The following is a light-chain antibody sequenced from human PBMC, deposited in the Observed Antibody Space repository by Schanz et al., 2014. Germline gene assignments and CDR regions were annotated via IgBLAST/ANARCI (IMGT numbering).Light chain of an antibody. CDR3: AAWDDSLGGPV. CDR1: TSNIGSNY. CDR2: SNN. V-gene: IGLV1-47*02. J-gene: IGLJ2*01. Sequence: QSVLTQPPSASATPGQRVTISCSGSTSNIGSNYVYWYQQLPGTAPKLLIYSNNQRPSGVPDRFSGSKSGTSASLAISGLQSEDEADYYCAAWDDSLGGPVFGGGTKLTVL.